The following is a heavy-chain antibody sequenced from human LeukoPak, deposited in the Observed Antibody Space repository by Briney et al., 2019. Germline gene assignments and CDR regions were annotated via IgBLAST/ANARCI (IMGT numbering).Heavy chain of an antibody. CDR1: GFTFSSYW. CDR3: ARILLLQPPGFDY. V-gene: IGHV3-7*01. J-gene: IGHJ4*02. CDR2: IKQDGSEK. D-gene: IGHD2-15*01. Sequence: PGGSPRLSCAASGFTFSSYWMSWVRQAPGKGLEWVANIKQDGSEKYYVDSVKGRFTISRDNAKNSLYLQMNSLRAEDTAVYYCARILLLQPPGFDYWGQGTLVTVSS.